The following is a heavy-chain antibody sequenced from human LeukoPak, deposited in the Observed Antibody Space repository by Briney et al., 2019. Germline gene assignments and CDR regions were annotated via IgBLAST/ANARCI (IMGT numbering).Heavy chain of an antibody. CDR3: ARGKLRGWFDP. V-gene: IGHV4-59*07. Sequence: ADTLSLTCTVSGGSISSYYWSWIRQPPGKGLEWIGYIYYSGSTNYNPSLKSRVTISVDTSENQFSLKLSSVTAADTAVYYCARGKLRGWFDPWGQGTLVSVSS. J-gene: IGHJ5*02. D-gene: IGHD4-23*01. CDR2: IYYSGST. CDR1: GGSISSYY.